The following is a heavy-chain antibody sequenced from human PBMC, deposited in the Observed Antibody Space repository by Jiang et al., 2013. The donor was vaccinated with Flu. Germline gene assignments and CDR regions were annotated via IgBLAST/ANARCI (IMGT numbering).Heavy chain of an antibody. J-gene: IGHJ4*02. Sequence: PGKGLEWMGIIYPGDSDTRYSPSFQGQVTISADKSISTAYLQWSSLKASDTAMYYCARPPVVDTMVQGDGVDYWGQGTLVTVSS. D-gene: IGHD3-10*01. V-gene: IGHV5-51*01. CDR3: ARPPVVDTMVQGDGVDY. CDR2: IYPGDSDT.